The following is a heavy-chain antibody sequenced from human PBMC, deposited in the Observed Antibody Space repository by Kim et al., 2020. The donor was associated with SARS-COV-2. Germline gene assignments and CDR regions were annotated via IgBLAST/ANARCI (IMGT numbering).Heavy chain of an antibody. CDR2: IYYSGST. Sequence: IIGSYGSLIRQPPGKGLAWSGYIYYSGSTNYTPSLKSRVTLSVDTSKNQFSLKLSSVTAADTAVYYCARLENYYYYGMDVWGQGTTVTVSS. CDR3: ARLENYYYYGMDV. V-gene: IGHV4-59*08. CDR1: IIGSY. J-gene: IGHJ6*02.